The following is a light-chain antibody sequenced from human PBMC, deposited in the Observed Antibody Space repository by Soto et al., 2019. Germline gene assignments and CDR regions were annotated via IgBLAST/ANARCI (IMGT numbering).Light chain of an antibody. Sequence: EIVLPQSRGTLSLSPGASSALSCRASQSVSSSYLAWYQQKPGQAPRLLIYGASTRAIGIPARFSGSGSGTDFTLTISRLEPDDFATYYCKQYNSYWAVGKGTKVDIK. CDR1: QSVSSSY. V-gene: IGKV3-20*01. J-gene: IGKJ1*01. CDR2: GAS. CDR3: KQYNSYWA.